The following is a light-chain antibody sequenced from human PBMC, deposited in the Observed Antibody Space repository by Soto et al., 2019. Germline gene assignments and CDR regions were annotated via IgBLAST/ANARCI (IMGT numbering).Light chain of an antibody. CDR2: GNS. J-gene: IGLJ3*02. V-gene: IGLV1-40*01. Sequence: QSVLTQSPSESGAPGQRVTISCTGSSSKIGAGYDVHWYQQLPGTAPKLLIYGNSNRPSGVPDRFSGSKSGTSASLAITGLQAEDEADYYCQSYDSSLSGWVFGGGTKLTVL. CDR3: QSYDSSLSGWV. CDR1: SSKIGAGYD.